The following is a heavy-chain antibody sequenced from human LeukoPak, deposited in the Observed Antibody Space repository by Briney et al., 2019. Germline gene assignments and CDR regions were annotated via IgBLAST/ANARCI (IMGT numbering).Heavy chain of an antibody. CDR2: IHYSGST. D-gene: IGHD6-19*01. Sequence: PSETLSLTCSVSGGSISNYYWSWIRQPPGKGLQWIGYIHYSGSTNYNSSLKSRVTISVDTSKNQFSLKLSSVTAADPAVYYCARVSGSSGWYSFDYWGQGTLVTVSS. V-gene: IGHV4-59*12. CDR3: ARVSGSSGWYSFDY. CDR1: GGSISNYY. J-gene: IGHJ4*02.